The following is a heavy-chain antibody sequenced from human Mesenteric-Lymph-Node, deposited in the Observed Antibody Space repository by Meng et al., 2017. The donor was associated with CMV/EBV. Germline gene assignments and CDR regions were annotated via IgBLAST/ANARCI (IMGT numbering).Heavy chain of an antibody. CDR1: GFTFEGYG. V-gene: IGHV3-20*04. J-gene: IGHJ6*02. CDR3: ARGTRGTSNYYDSSGSYYVAGLDL. CDR2: IRWNGDSS. Sequence: GEALKISCAASGFTFEGYGMNWVRQAPGRGLEWVSGIRWNGDSSSYADSVRGRFTISRDNVKKSVFLEMNSLRVEDTALYYCARGTRGTSNYYDSSGSYYVAGLDLWGQGTTVTVSS. D-gene: IGHD3-22*01.